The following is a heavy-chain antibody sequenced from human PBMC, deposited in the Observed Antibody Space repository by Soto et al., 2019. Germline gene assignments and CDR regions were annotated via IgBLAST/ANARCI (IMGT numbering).Heavy chain of an antibody. CDR2: ISGSGTST. CDR3: AKDLLPLDIRGYPDAFDT. Sequence: GGSLRLSCAASGVTFSSYAMSWVRQAPGKGLEWVSSISGSGTSTYYADSVKGRFTISRDNSKNTLYLQMNSLRAEDTAVYYCAKDLLPLDIRGYPDAFDTWGQGTMVTVSS. CDR1: GVTFSSYA. J-gene: IGHJ3*02. D-gene: IGHD5-12*01. V-gene: IGHV3-23*01.